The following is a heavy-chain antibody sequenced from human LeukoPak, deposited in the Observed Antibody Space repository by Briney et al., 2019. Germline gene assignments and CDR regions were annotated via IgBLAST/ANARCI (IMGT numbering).Heavy chain of an antibody. D-gene: IGHD3-10*01. J-gene: IGHJ4*02. CDR2: IYYSGST. CDR3: ARLQTYYYGSGSYYPDY. CDR1: GGSISSYY. Sequence: SETLSLTCIVSGGSISSYYWSWIRHPPGKGLEWIGYIYYSGSTNYNPSLKSRVTISVDTSKNQFSVKLSSVTAADTAVYYCARLQTYYYGSGSYYPDYWGQGTLVTVSS. V-gene: IGHV4-59*01.